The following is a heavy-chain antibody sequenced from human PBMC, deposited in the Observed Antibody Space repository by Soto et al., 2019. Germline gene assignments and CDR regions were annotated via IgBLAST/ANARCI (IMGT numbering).Heavy chain of an antibody. V-gene: IGHV3-73*02. CDR2: IGRKAKNYAT. J-gene: IGHJ4*02. Sequence: EVHLVQSGGGLVQPGGSLKLSCAASGFIFSGSAMHWVRQASGKGLEWVGRIGRKAKNYATEYGASVEGRFTISRDDSKNATFLLMNSLKSEDTAVYFCVSQWLVVSPLDHGGQGTLVTVSS. CDR1: GFIFSGSA. D-gene: IGHD6-19*01. CDR3: VSQWLVVSPLDH.